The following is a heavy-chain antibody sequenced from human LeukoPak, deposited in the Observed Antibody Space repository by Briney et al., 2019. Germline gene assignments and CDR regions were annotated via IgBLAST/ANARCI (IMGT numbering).Heavy chain of an antibody. J-gene: IGHJ6*02. V-gene: IGHV6-1*01. CDR2: TYYRSKWYN. Sequence: SQTLSLTCAISGDSVPSNSAAWNWIRQSPSRGPEWLGRTYYRSKWYNDYAVSVKSRISIKPDTSKNQFSLQLNSVTPEDTAVYYCARGRGTTGTTVYYYYGMDVWGQGTTVTVSS. D-gene: IGHD1-1*01. CDR3: ARGRGTTGTTVYYYYGMDV. CDR1: GDSVPSNSAA.